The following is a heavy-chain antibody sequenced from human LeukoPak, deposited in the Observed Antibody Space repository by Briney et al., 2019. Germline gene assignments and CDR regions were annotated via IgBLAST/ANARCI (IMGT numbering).Heavy chain of an antibody. CDR3: AKTSLSDGSGHYYDMDV. CDR2: IRFDGSHK. V-gene: IGHV3-30*02. CDR1: GFTFNNYG. J-gene: IGHJ6*03. Sequence: GRSLRLSCAASGFTFNNYGMFWFRQAPGKGLDWVSFIRFDGSHKYYADSVKGRFTISRDNSKNTVYLQMYSLRAEDTALYYCAKTSLSDGSGHYYDMDVWGKGTTVTISS. D-gene: IGHD2-15*01.